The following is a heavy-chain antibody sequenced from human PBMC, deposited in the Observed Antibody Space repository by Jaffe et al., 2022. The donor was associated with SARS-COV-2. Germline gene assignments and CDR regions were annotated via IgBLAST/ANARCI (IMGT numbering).Heavy chain of an antibody. J-gene: IGHJ3*02. CDR3: ARLGGDNYKTDAFDI. CDR2: ISGDSRYT. D-gene: IGHD3-16*01. CDR1: GFTLSDYY. Sequence: QVQLVESGGGLVKPGGSLRLSCAASGFTLSDYYMSWIRQGPGRGLEWLSYISGDSRYTNDADSVKGRFTISRDNAKNSLYLQMISLRAEDTAVYYCARLGGDNYKTDAFDIWGQGTMVTVSS. V-gene: IGHV3-11*06.